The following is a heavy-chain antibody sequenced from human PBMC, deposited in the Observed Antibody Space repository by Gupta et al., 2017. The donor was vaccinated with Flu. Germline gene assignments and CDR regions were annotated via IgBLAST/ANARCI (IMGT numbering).Heavy chain of an antibody. CDR2: ISGSGGRT. J-gene: IGHJ4*02. CDR1: SSYA. Sequence: SSYAMSWVRQAPGKGLEGVSAISGSGGRTYYADSVKGRFTISRDNSKNTLYLQMKSMRAEETAVYYCANKPGSVVVPAAIDGGQGTLVTVSS. V-gene: IGHV3-23*01. D-gene: IGHD2-2*02. CDR3: ANKPGSVVVPAAID.